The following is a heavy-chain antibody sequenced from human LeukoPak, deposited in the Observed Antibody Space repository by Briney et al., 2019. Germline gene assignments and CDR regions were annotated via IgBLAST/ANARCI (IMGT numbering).Heavy chain of an antibody. J-gene: IGHJ4*02. V-gene: IGHV1-69*02. CDR2: IVPILGIA. D-gene: IGHD3-22*01. CDR1: GGTFSSYT. Sequence: SVKVSCKASGGTFSSYTISWVRQAPGQGLEWMGRIVPILGIANYAQKSQGRVTITADKSTSTAYMELSSLRSEDTAVYYCASYDSSGYYNSLFFDYWGQGTLVTVSS. CDR3: ASYDSSGYYNSLFFDY.